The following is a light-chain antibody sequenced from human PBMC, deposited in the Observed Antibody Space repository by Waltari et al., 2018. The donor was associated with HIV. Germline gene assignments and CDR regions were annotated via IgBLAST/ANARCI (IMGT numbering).Light chain of an antibody. CDR1: QSISGC. J-gene: IGKJ3*01. Sequence: DIQMTQSPATLSASVGDRVTITCRASQSISGCLDWYQQKPGKVPKLLIYKASRLESGVPSRFSGSGSGTEFTVTISSLQPDDFATYYCQQYYSYPCTFGPGTKVDIK. V-gene: IGKV1-5*03. CDR3: QQYYSYPCT. CDR2: KAS.